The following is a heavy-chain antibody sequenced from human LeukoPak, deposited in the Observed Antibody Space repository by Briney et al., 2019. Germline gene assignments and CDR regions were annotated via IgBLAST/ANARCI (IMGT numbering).Heavy chain of an antibody. Sequence: GASVKVSCKASGGTFSSYAISWVRQAPGQGLEWMGGIIPIFGTANYAQKFQGRVTITADESTSTAYMELSSLRSEDTAVYYCARDAYYDSSLTFDYWGQGTLVTVSS. J-gene: IGHJ4*02. V-gene: IGHV1-69*13. D-gene: IGHD3-22*01. CDR2: IIPIFGTA. CDR3: ARDAYYDSSLTFDY. CDR1: GGTFSSYA.